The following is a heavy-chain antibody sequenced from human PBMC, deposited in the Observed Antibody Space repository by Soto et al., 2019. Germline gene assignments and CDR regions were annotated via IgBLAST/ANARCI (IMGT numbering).Heavy chain of an antibody. V-gene: IGHV1-69*01. CDR2: IIPIFGTA. Sequence: QVQLVQSGAEVKKPGSSVKFSCKASGGTFSSYAISWVRQAPGQGLEWMGGIIPIFGTANYAQKFQGRVTMTAEESTSTAYMELSSLRSEDTAVYYCARASAIAAAGDYYYDMDVWGQGTTVTVSS. D-gene: IGHD6-13*01. J-gene: IGHJ6*02. CDR3: ARASAIAAAGDYYYDMDV. CDR1: GGTFSSYA.